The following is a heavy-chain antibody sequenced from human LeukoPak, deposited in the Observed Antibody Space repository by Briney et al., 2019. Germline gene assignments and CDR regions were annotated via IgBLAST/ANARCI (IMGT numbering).Heavy chain of an antibody. D-gene: IGHD3-16*01. V-gene: IGHV3-23*01. Sequence: GGSLRLSCAASGFTFSSYAMSWVRQAPGKGLEWVSSISGSGGNTYHADSVKGRFTISRDNSKNTLYLQMNSLRAEDTALYYCAKVNEKGFGGVISIDYWGQGTLVAVSS. CDR3: AKVNEKGFGGVISIDY. CDR2: ISGSGGNT. CDR1: GFTFSSYA. J-gene: IGHJ4*02.